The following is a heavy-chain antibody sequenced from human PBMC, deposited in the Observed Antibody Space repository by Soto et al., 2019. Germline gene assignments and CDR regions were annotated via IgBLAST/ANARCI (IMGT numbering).Heavy chain of an antibody. CDR1: GGTFSTYT. CDR2: IIPIVDRV. V-gene: IGHV1-69*08. CDR3: ARDLAITVPAPMGY. Sequence: QVQLVQSGAEVKKPGSSVRVSCKASGGTFSTYTISWVRQAPGQGLEWMGRIIPIVDRVNYAQKFQGRVTITADKSTSTAYMELSSLRSDDTAVYYCARDLAITVPAPMGYWGQGTLVTVSS. J-gene: IGHJ4*02. D-gene: IGHD2-2*01.